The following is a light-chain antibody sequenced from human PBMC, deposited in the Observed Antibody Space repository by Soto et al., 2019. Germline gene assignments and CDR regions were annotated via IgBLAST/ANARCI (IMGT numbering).Light chain of an antibody. CDR2: SAS. V-gene: IGKV1-9*01. J-gene: IGKJ1*01. Sequence: DIQLTQSPSFLSASVGDRVTITCRASQGISGYLAWYQQKPLKAPKLLIYSASTLQSGVPSRFSGSGSGTEFTLTISCLQSEDFATYYCQQYYSYPWTFGQGTKVEIK. CDR1: QGISGY. CDR3: QQYYSYPWT.